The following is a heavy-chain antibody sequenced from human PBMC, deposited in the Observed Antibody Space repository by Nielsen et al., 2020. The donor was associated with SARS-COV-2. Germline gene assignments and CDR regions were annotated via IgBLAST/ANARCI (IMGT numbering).Heavy chain of an antibody. D-gene: IGHD6-6*01. J-gene: IGHJ4*02. CDR3: ASQVGPSSSSYGY. CDR1: GYSFTNYW. Sequence: GESLKISCEGSGYSFTNYWIGWVRQMPGKGLEWMGIIYPGDSDTRYSPSFQGQVTISADKSISTAYLQWSSLKASDTAMYYCASQVGPSSSSYGYWGQGTLVTVSS. V-gene: IGHV5-51*01. CDR2: IYPGDSDT.